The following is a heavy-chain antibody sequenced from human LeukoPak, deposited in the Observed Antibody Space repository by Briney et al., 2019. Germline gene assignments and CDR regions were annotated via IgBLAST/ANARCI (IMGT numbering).Heavy chain of an antibody. CDR3: ARVTDFWSGASYNWFDP. J-gene: IGHJ5*02. V-gene: IGHV3-30*03. D-gene: IGHD3-3*01. CDR1: GFTFSSYG. CDR2: ISYDGSNK. Sequence: PGGSLRLSCAASGFTFSSYGMHWVRQAPGKGLEWVAVISYDGSNKYYADSVKGRFTISRDNSKNTLYLQMNSLRAEDTAVYYCARVTDFWSGASYNWFDPWGQGTLVTVSS.